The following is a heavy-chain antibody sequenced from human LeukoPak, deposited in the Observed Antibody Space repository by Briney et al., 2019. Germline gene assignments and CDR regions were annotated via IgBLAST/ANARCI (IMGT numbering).Heavy chain of an antibody. J-gene: IGHJ4*02. V-gene: IGHV4-34*01. CDR3: ARDPTTVLTLPYYFDC. D-gene: IGHD4-23*01. CDR2: VNHRGTT. Sequence: SETLSLTCAVYGGSFTGHHCNWIRQSAGKGLEWIGEVNHRGTTNYNPSLKSRVTISVDTSKNQFFLRLTSVTAADTAVYYCARDPTTVLTLPYYFDCWGQGTLVTVSS. CDR1: GGSFTGHH.